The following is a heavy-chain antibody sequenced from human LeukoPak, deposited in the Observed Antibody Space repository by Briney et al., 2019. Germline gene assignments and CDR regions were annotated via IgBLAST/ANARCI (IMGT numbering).Heavy chain of an antibody. J-gene: IGHJ6*03. V-gene: IGHV3-66*02. CDR3: AREEIEEVPTLTFNWVATYYSHYMDV. CDR2: IFGGGDT. Sequence: GGSLRLSCAASGFSVSNNYMNWVRQSPGKGLEWVSVIFGGGDTYYADSVKGRFTISRDDSKTTLYLQMSSMRAEDTAVYYCAREEIEEVPTLTFNWVATYYSHYMDVWGKGTTVAVSS. CDR1: GFSVSNNY. D-gene: IGHD5-12*01.